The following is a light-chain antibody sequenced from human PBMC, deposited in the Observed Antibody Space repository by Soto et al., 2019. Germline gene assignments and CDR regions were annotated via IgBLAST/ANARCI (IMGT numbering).Light chain of an antibody. CDR3: CSYTINNFLVL. CDR1: SSDVCRYHY. Sequence: QSALSQPASVSGYPGQSINISCTGTSSDVCRYHYVSWYQQVPGKAPKLIIHYVSNRASGVSNRFSGYKSRNTASLTLSGLQGDDADEYICCSYTINNFLVLVGGGTQLTVL. CDR2: YVS. J-gene: IGLJ2*01. V-gene: IGLV2-14*03.